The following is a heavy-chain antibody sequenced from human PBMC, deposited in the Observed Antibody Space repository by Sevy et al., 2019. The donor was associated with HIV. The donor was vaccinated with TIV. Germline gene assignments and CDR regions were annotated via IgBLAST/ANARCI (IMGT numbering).Heavy chain of an antibody. V-gene: IGHV1-18*04. CDR3: ARDGDDYYGSGSVDY. Sequence: ASVKVSCKASGYTFTSYGISWVRQAPGQGLEWMGWISAYNGNTNYAQKLQGRVTMTTDTSTGTAYMELRSLGSDDTAVYYCARDGDDYYGSGSVDYWGQGTLVTVSS. CDR2: ISAYNGNT. CDR1: GYTFTSYG. D-gene: IGHD3-10*01. J-gene: IGHJ4*02.